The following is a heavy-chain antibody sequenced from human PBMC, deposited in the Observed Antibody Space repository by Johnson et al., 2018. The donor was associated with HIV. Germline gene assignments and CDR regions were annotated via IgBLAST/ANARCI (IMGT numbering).Heavy chain of an antibody. CDR2: ISYDGSNK. J-gene: IGHJ3*02. Sequence: QVQLVESGGGLVQPGGSLRLSCAGSGFTFSRYWMHWVRQAPGKGLEWVAVISYDGSNKYYADSVKGRFTISRDNSKNTLYLQMNSLRAEDTAVYYCARAGAVGFDAFDIWGQGTMVTVSS. CDR1: GFTFSRYW. CDR3: ARAGAVGFDAFDI. V-gene: IGHV3-30-3*01. D-gene: IGHD6-19*01.